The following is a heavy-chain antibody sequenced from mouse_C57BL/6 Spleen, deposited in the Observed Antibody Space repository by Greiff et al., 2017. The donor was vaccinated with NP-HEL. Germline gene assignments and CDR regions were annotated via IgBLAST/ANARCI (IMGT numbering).Heavy chain of an antibody. CDR1: GFTFSSYA. J-gene: IGHJ2*01. D-gene: IGHD2-12*01. CDR3: AREGGSYLYYFDY. CDR2: ISDGGSYT. Sequence: EVKLVESGGGLVKPGGSLKLSCAASGFTFSSYAMSWVRQTPEKRLEWVATISDGGSYTYYPDNVKGRFTISRDNAKNNLYLQMSHLKSEDTAMYYCAREGGSYLYYFDYWGQGTTLTVSS. V-gene: IGHV5-4*03.